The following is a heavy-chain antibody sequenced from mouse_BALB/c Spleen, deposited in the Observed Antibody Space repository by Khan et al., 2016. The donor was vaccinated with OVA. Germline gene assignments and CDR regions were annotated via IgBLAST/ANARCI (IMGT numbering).Heavy chain of an antibody. CDR3: TRESIYAHWYFDV. Sequence: EVELVESGGGLVRPGGSLNLSCAASGFSFTTYTMSWVRQAPEKRLEWVATINSGSTYTYYPDSVKGRFTISIDNAKNTLYLHMSSMKSEDTDMYDCTRESIYAHWYFDVWGEGTTVTVSS. V-gene: IGHV5-6-4*01. J-gene: IGHJ1*01. CDR2: INSGSTYT. CDR1: GFSFTTYT. D-gene: IGHD1-1*01.